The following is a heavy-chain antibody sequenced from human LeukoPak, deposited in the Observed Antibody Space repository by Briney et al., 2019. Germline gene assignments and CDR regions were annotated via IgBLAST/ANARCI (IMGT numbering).Heavy chain of an antibody. D-gene: IGHD2-2*01. V-gene: IGHV5-51*01. CDR3: ARTYCSSTSCYEFDAFDI. Sequence: GESLKISCKGSGYSFTSYWIGWVRQMPGKGLEWMGIIYPGDSDTRYSPSFQGQVTISADKSISTAYLQWSSLKASDTAMYYCARTYCSSTSCYEFDAFDIWGQGTMVTVSS. J-gene: IGHJ3*02. CDR2: IYPGDSDT. CDR1: GYSFTSYW.